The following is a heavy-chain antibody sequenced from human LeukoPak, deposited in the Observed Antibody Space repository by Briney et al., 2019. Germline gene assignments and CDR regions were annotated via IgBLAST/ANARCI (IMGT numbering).Heavy chain of an antibody. D-gene: IGHD2-2*01. CDR1: GFTFSSYW. CDR2: INSDGSST. Sequence: GGSLRLSCAASGFTFSSYWMHWVRQAPGKGLVWVSRINSDGSSTSYADSVKGRFTISRDNAKNTLYLQTNSLRAEDTAVYYCARDKVVVVPAAQYYYYYGMDVWGKGTTVTVSS. CDR3: ARDKVVVVPAAQYYYYYGMDV. V-gene: IGHV3-74*01. J-gene: IGHJ6*04.